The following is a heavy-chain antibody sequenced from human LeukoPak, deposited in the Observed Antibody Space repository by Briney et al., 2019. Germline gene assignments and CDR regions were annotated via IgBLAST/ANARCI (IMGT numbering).Heavy chain of an antibody. Sequence: GGSLRLSCAASGFTFSSYAMSWVRQAPGKGLVWVSRINSDGSSTSYADSVKGRFTISRDNAKNTLYLQMNSLRAEDTAVYYCAREDSSGWYNNWFDPWGQGTLVTVSS. CDR3: AREDSSGWYNNWFDP. D-gene: IGHD6-19*01. V-gene: IGHV3-74*01. J-gene: IGHJ5*02. CDR1: GFTFSSYA. CDR2: INSDGSST.